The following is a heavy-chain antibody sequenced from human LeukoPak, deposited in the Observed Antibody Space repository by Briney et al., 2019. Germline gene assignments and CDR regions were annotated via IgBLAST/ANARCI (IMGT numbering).Heavy chain of an antibody. D-gene: IGHD3-22*01. CDR1: GFTFSSYS. J-gene: IGHJ3*02. V-gene: IGHV3-23*01. CDR3: ARRYYYDSSGYYGDAFDI. Sequence: GGSLRLSCDASGFTFSSYSMSWVRQAPGKGLEWVASISDSGGRTYHADSVKGRFTISRDNSKNTLYLQMNSLRAEDTAVYYCARRYYYDSSGYYGDAFDIWGQGTMVTVSS. CDR2: ISDSGGRT.